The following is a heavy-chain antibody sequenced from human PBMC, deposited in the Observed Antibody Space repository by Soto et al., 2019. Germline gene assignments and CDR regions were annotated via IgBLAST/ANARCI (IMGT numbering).Heavy chain of an antibody. CDR3: ARDSSRIVVVPAAMNEGMFDP. Sequence: QVQLVQSGAEVKKPGSSVKVSCKASGGTFSSYTISWVRQAPGQGLEWMGRIIPILGIANYAQKFQGRVTMTADKSTSTAYMELSSLSFEDTAVYYCARDSSRIVVVPAAMNEGMFDPWGQGTLVTVSS. CDR2: IIPILGIA. CDR1: GGTFSSYT. V-gene: IGHV1-69*02. D-gene: IGHD2-2*01. J-gene: IGHJ5*02.